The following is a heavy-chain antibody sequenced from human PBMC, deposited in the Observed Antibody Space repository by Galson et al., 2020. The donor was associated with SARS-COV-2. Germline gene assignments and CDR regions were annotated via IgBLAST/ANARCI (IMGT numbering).Heavy chain of an antibody. Sequence: SETLSLTCAVYGRSFSGYYWNWIRQPPGKGLEWIGEINDGGSTNYNPSLKSRVTITVDTSKNQFSLTLSSMTAADTAIYYCARGYSYCPSPGCMDVWGPGTTVTVSS. D-gene: IGHD5-18*01. CDR3: ARGYSYCPSPGCMDV. V-gene: IGHV4-34*01. CDR2: INDGGST. J-gene: IGHJ6*02. CDR1: GRSFSGYY.